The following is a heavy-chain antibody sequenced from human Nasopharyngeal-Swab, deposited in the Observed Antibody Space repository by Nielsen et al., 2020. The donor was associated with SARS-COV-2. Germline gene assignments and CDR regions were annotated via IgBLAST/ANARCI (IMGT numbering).Heavy chain of an antibody. D-gene: IGHD6-6*01. CDR3: ASMEYSSLYSHYYYGMDV. Sequence: GESLKISCAASGFTFSSYGMHWVRQAPGEGLEWVAVIWYDGSNKYYADSVKGRFTISRDNSKTTLYLQMNSLRAEDTAVYYCASMEYSSLYSHYYYGMDVWGQGTTVTVS. V-gene: IGHV3-33*01. CDR2: IWYDGSNK. J-gene: IGHJ6*02. CDR1: GFTFSSYG.